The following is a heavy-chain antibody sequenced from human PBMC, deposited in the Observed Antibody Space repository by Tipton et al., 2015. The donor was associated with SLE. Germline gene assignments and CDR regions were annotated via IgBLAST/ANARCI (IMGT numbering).Heavy chain of an antibody. CDR3: ASSQHYYDTVRYFQH. J-gene: IGHJ1*01. D-gene: IGHD3-22*01. CDR2: IYYSGST. CDR1: GGSISSHY. Sequence: TLSLTCTVSGGSISSHYWSWIRQPPGKGLEWIGYIYYSGSTNYNPSLKSRVTISVDTSRNQFSLKLSSVTAADTAVYYCASSQHYYDTVRYFQHWGQGTLVTVSS. V-gene: IGHV4-59*11.